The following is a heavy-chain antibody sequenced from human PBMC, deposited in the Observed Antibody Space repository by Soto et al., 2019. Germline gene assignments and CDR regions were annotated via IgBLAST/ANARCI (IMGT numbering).Heavy chain of an antibody. D-gene: IGHD1-1*01. CDR3: AKGLHNRGHYYYGMDV. J-gene: IGHJ6*02. CDR1: GFSFSSYA. Sequence: GGSLRLSCAASGFSFSSYAMSWVRQAPGKGLEWVSAISGSGGSTYYADSVKGRFTISRDNSKNTLYLQMNSLRAEDTAVYYCAKGLHNRGHYYYGMDVWGQGTTVTVSS. CDR2: ISGSGGST. V-gene: IGHV3-23*01.